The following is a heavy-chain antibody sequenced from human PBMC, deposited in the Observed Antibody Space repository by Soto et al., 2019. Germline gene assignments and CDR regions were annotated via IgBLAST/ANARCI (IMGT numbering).Heavy chain of an antibody. CDR2: IKEDGSEK. J-gene: IGHJ4*02. D-gene: IGHD5-18*01. CDR1: GLTFRGYW. V-gene: IGHV3-7*01. CDR3: ARADEMQLWLKSFDY. Sequence: GGPLRLSFAASGLTFRGYWISWVRQAPGKGMEWVANIKEDGSEKYYVDSVKGRFTISRDIAKNSLYLQMSSLRAEDTAVYYCARADEMQLWLKSFDYWGQGTLVTVSS.